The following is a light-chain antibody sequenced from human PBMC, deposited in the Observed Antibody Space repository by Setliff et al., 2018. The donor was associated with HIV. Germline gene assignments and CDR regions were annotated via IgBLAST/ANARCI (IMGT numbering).Light chain of an antibody. CDR3: SSYAVSNTLL. Sequence: PPSASASPGQSVAIPCTGTSNDVGYYNTVSWYQQSPGKAPKLMIYEVNKRPSGAPDRFSGSKSGNTASLTVSGLQAEDEAYYYCSSYAVSNTLLFGGGTKVTVL. CDR2: EVN. V-gene: IGLV2-8*01. CDR1: SNDVGYYNT. J-gene: IGLJ2*01.